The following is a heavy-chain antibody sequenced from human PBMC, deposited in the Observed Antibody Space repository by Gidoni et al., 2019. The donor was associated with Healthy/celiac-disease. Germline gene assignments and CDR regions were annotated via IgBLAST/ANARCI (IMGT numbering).Heavy chain of an antibody. V-gene: IGHV4-59*01. CDR1: GGSISSYY. CDR3: ARDISCSSTSCYMGSWFDP. CDR2: IYYSGST. D-gene: IGHD2-2*02. Sequence: QVQLQESGPGLVKPSETLSLTCTVSGGSISSYYWSWIRQPPGKGLEWIGYIYYSGSTNYNPSLKSRVTISVDTSKNQFSLKLSSVTAADTAVYYCARDISCSSTSCYMGSWFDPWGQGTLVTVSS. J-gene: IGHJ5*02.